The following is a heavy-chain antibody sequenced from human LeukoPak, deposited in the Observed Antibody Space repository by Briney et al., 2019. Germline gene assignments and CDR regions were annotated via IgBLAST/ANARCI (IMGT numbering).Heavy chain of an antibody. J-gene: IGHJ2*01. Sequence: RASVKVSCKASGGTFSSYAISWVRQAPGQGLEWMGGIIPIFGTANYAQEFQGRVTITADESTSTAYMELSSLRSEDTAVYYCARDRYGDYVPWYFDLWGRGTLVTVSS. CDR3: ARDRYGDYVPWYFDL. CDR1: GGTFSSYA. CDR2: IIPIFGTA. V-gene: IGHV1-69*13. D-gene: IGHD4-17*01.